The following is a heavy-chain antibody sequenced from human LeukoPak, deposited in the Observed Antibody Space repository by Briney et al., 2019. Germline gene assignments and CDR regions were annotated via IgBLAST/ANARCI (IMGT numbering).Heavy chain of an antibody. Sequence: GGSLGLSCAASGFTFSSYSMSWVRQAPGKGLEWVSAISVSGGSTKYADSVKGRFTISRDNSKNTLYLQMNSLRAEDTAIYYCAKEFRPGFDYWGQGTLDTVSS. V-gene: IGHV3-23*01. CDR2: ISVSGGST. D-gene: IGHD6-6*01. CDR1: GFTFSSYS. CDR3: AKEFRPGFDY. J-gene: IGHJ4*02.